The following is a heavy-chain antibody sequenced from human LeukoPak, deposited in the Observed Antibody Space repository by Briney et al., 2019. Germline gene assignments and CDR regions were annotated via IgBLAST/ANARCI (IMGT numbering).Heavy chain of an antibody. CDR1: GGSFSGYY. J-gene: IGHJ4*02. Sequence: SETLSLTCAVYGGSFSGYYWSWIRQPPGKGLEWIGEINHSGSTNYNPSLKSRVTISVDTSKNQLSLKLSSVTAADTAVYYCATGSSGFDYWGQGTLVTVSS. CDR2: INHSGST. V-gene: IGHV4-34*01. D-gene: IGHD3-22*01. CDR3: ATGSSGFDY.